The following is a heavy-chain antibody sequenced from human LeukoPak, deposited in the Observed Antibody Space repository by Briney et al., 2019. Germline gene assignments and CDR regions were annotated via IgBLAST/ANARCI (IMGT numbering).Heavy chain of an antibody. CDR3: VKDDSSSWYGWFDP. Sequence: PGGSLRLSCAASGFTFSSYWMHWVRQAPGKGLVWVSRIDSDGSSTSYAGSVKGRFTISRDNAKNTLYLQMNSLRAEDTAVYYCVKDDSSSWYGWFDPWGQGTLVTVSS. J-gene: IGHJ5*02. CDR2: IDSDGSST. D-gene: IGHD6-13*01. CDR1: GFTFSSYW. V-gene: IGHV3-74*01.